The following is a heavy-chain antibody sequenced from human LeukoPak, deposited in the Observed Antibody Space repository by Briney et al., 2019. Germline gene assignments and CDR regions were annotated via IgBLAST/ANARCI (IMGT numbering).Heavy chain of an antibody. V-gene: IGHV1-2*02. CDR3: AREWVVAATRHDWFDP. J-gene: IGHJ5*02. D-gene: IGHD2-15*01. CDR2: INPNSGGT. CDR1: GYTFTGYY. Sequence: ASVKVSCTASGYTFTGYYMHWVRQAPGQGLEWMGWINPNSGGTNYAQKFQGRVTMTGDASISTAYMELSRLRSDDTAVYYCAREWVVAATRHDWFDPWGQGTLVTVSS.